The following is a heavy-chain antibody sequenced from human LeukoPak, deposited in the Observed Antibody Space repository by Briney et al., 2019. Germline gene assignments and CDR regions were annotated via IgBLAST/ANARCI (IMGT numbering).Heavy chain of an antibody. Sequence: ASVKVSCKVSGNTLTELSMHWVRQVPGKGLEWMGGFDPEHGETIYAQKFQGRVTMTEDTSTDTAYMELSTLKSEDTAVYYCATEADGSLTVWGKGTMVTVPS. D-gene: IGHD3-10*01. V-gene: IGHV1-24*01. CDR2: FDPEHGET. CDR3: ATEADGSLTV. CDR1: GNTLTELS. J-gene: IGHJ6*04.